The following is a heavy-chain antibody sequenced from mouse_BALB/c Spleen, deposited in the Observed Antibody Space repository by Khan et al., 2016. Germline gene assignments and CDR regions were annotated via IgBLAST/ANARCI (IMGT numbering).Heavy chain of an antibody. V-gene: IGHV4-1*02. CDR3: ASGPLCYYGSSPFAY. CDR1: GFDFSRYW. D-gene: IGHD1-1*01. Sequence: EVKLLESGGGLVQPGGSLKLSCAVSGFDFSRYWRSWVRQASGKGLVWCGEINPDSSTINYTPSLKDKFFISRDNAKNTLYLQMSKVRSEDTALYYCASGPLCYYGSSPFAYWGQGALVTVSA. J-gene: IGHJ3*01. CDR2: INPDSSTI.